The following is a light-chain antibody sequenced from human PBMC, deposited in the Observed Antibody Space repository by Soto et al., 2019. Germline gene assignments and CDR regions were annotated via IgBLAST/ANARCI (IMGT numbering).Light chain of an antibody. CDR3: QQYRSWPRT. Sequence: ATLSVSPGERVILSCRASQSVDIRLAWYHQKPGQTPRLLIYGASTRATDMPGTFSGRGSGTEFTLTITSLRPEDFGVYYCQQYRSWPRTFGQGTKVDIK. J-gene: IGKJ1*01. CDR2: GAS. V-gene: IGKV3-15*01. CDR1: QSVDIR.